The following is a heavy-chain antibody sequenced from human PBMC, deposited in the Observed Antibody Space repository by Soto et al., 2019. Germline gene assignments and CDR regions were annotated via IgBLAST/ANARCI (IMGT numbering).Heavy chain of an antibody. J-gene: IGHJ5*02. CDR3: ATQEAGGCSVYPFAR. D-gene: IGHD1-26*01. CDR1: GGSISSSSYY. V-gene: IGHV4-39*02. Sequence: QLQLQESGPGLVKPSETLSLTCTVSGGSISSSSYYWGWIRQPPGKGLEWIGSIYYSGSTYYNPSLKSRVTIPVHSSKHHFSLTLSSVTAADTAVYYCATQEAGGCSVYPFARWGQGTLVTVSS. CDR2: IYYSGST.